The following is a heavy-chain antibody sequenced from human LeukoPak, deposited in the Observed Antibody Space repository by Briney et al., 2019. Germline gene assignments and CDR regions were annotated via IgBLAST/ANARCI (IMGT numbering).Heavy chain of an antibody. CDR3: ARDQARRGGFDY. CDR1: GGSISSGGYY. V-gene: IGHV4-61*08. CDR2: IYYSGST. J-gene: IGHJ4*02. Sequence: SETLSLTCTVSGGSISSGGYYWSWIRQPPGKGLEWIGYIYYSGSTNYNPSLKSRVTISVDTSKNQFSLKLSSVTAADTAVYYCARDQARRGGFDYWGQGTLVTVSS. D-gene: IGHD6-6*01.